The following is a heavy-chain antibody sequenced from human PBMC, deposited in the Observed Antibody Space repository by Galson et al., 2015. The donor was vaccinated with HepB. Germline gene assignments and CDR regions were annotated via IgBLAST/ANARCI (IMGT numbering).Heavy chain of an antibody. V-gene: IGHV3-23*01. D-gene: IGHD6-6*01. CDR2: ISGGGGSA. CDR1: GFTLSSYA. CDR3: ARGPPTAGSSSILEVYYFDY. Sequence: SLRLSCAASGFTLSSYAMSWVRQAPGKGLEWVSAISGGGGSAYYADSVKGRFTISRDNSRNTLYLQMNSLRAEDTAVYYCARGPPTAGSSSILEVYYFDYWGQGTLVTVSS. J-gene: IGHJ4*02.